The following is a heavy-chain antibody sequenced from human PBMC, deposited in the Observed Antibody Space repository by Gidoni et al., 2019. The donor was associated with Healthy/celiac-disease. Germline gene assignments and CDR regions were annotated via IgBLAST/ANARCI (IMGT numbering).Heavy chain of an antibody. CDR1: GFTFSSYS. CDR3: AREGTYSSIWYSYYYGMDV. CDR2: IKQDGSDK. J-gene: IGHJ6*02. V-gene: IGHV3-7*03. Sequence: EVQLVESGGGLVQPGGSLRLSCAASGFTFSSYSMIWVLQAPGKGLEWVVNIKQDGSDKYYGDAVKGRFTISRDNAKNSLYLQMNSLRAEDTAVYYCAREGTYSSIWYSYYYGMDVWGQGTTVTVSS. D-gene: IGHD6-13*01.